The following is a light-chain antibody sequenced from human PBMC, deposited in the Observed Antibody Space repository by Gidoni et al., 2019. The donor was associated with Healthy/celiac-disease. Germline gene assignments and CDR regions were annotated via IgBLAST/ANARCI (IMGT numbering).Light chain of an antibody. J-gene: IGKJ5*01. CDR2: KAS. Sequence: DSKMTLSPSTPSASVGDRVTITCRASQSISSWLAWYQQKPGKAPKLLIYKASSLESGVPSRFSGSGSGTEFTLTISSLQPDDFATYYCQQYNSYITFGQGTRLEIK. V-gene: IGKV1-5*03. CDR1: QSISSW. CDR3: QQYNSYIT.